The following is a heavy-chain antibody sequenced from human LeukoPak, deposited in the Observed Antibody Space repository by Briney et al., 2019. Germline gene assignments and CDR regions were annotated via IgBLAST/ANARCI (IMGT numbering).Heavy chain of an antibody. CDR3: AREGVVAATQFDY. J-gene: IGHJ4*02. CDR1: GVSTSSYY. V-gene: IGHV4-4*07. Sequence: SETLSLTCTVSGVSTSSYYWSWIRQPAGKGLEWIVRINTSGSTNYNPSLKSRVTMSVDTSKNQFSLKLSSVTAADTAVYYCAREGVVAATQFDYWGQGTLVTVSS. CDR2: INTSGST. D-gene: IGHD2-15*01.